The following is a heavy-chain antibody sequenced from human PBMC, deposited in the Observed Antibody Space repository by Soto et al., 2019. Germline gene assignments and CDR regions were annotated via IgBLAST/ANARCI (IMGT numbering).Heavy chain of an antibody. CDR1: GFTFDDYA. V-gene: IGHV3-9*01. D-gene: IGHD7-27*01. CDR3: AKVNGSSNYGNRGFDY. J-gene: IGHJ4*02. CDR2: ICWNSGSI. Sequence: ELQLVESVGGLVQPGRSLRLSCAVSGFTFDDYAMHWVRQAPGKGLEWVSGICWNSGSIGFADCVKGRFTISSDNAKNSMYLQMISLRAEETVLYYSAKVNGSSNYGNRGFDYEGQGPLVT.